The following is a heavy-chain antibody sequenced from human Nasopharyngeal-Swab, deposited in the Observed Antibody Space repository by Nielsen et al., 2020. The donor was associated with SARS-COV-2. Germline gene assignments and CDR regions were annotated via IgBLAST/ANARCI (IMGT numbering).Heavy chain of an antibody. D-gene: IGHD6-13*01. CDR2: INPSGGST. V-gene: IGHV1-46*01. CDR3: ARASAGPYYYYGMDV. J-gene: IGHJ6*02. Sequence: VRQMPGKGLEWMGIINPSGGSTSYAQKFQGRVTVTRDTSTSTVYMELSSLRSEDTAVYYCARASAGPYYYYGMDVWGQGTTVTRLL.